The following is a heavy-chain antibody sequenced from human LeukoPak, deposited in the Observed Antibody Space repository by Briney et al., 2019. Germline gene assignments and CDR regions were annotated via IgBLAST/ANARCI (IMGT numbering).Heavy chain of an antibody. Sequence: ASVKVSCKAPGYTFTGYYMHWVRQAPGQGLEWMGWINPNSGGTNYAQKFQGRVTMTRDTSISTAYMELSSLRSEDTAVYYCATRNRGYSYGYWFDPWGQGPLVTVSS. CDR1: GYTFTGYY. V-gene: IGHV1-2*02. J-gene: IGHJ5*02. CDR2: INPNSGGT. D-gene: IGHD5-18*01. CDR3: ATRNRGYSYGYWFDP.